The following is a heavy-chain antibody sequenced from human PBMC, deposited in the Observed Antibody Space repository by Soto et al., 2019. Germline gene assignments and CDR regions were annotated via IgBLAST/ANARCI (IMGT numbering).Heavy chain of an antibody. V-gene: IGHV3-74*01. CDR2: INTDGSSP. CDR1: GFTFSSYW. Sequence: EVQLVESGGGLVQPGGPLELSCAASGFTFSSYWMHWVRQAPGKGLEWVSRINTDGSSPVYADSVKGRFTISRDNAKNTLFVQMTSLRAEDTAVYYCTRGLENYSYFDYWGQGILVTVSS. D-gene: IGHD1-7*01. J-gene: IGHJ4*02. CDR3: TRGLENYSYFDY.